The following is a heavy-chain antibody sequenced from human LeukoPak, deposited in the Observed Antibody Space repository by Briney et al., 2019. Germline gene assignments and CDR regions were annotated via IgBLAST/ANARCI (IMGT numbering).Heavy chain of an antibody. J-gene: IGHJ4*02. D-gene: IGHD5-18*01. Sequence: PGGSLRLSCAASGFTFSSYAMSWVRQAPGKGLEWVANIKQGGSEKYYVDSVKGRFTISRDNAKNSLYLQMNSLRAEDTAVYYCARDMGYSYGYSYFDHWGQGTLVTVSS. CDR3: ARDMGYSYGYSYFDH. CDR1: GFTFSSYA. V-gene: IGHV3-7*01. CDR2: IKQGGSEK.